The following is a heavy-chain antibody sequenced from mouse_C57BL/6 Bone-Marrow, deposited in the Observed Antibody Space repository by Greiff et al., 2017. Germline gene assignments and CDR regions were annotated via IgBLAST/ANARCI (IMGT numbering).Heavy chain of an antibody. CDR3: ARDDVSFDY. V-gene: IGHV5-4*01. CDR2: ISDGGSYT. CDR1: GFTFSSYA. D-gene: IGHD2-3*01. Sequence: EVKVVESGGGLVKPGGSLKLSCAASGFTFSSYAMSWVRQTPEKRLEWVATISDGGSYTYYPDNVKGLFTISRDNAKNNLYLQMSHLKSEDTAMYYCARDDVSFDYWGQGTTLTVSS. J-gene: IGHJ2*01.